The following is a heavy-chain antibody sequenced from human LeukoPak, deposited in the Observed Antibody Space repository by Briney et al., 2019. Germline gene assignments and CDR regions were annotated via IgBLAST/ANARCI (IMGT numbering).Heavy chain of an antibody. J-gene: IGHJ4*02. Sequence: GGSLRLSCAASGFSISNSAMSWVRQAPGKGLEWVSLIVASSGSTFYADSVKGRSTISRDSSKNTLYLQMNSLRAEDMAVYYCAKGAYDYIEMGYFDYWGQGTLVTVSS. D-gene: IGHD5-12*01. CDR2: IVASSGST. V-gene: IGHV3-23*01. CDR3: AKGAYDYIEMGYFDY. CDR1: GFSISNSA.